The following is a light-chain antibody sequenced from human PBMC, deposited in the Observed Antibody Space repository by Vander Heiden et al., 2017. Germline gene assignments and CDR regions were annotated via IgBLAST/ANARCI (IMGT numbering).Light chain of an antibody. CDR2: SDS. Sequence: SVLTQPPSVSVAPGQTAKITCGGKNIGSKSVHWYQQRPGQAPVLVVYSDSDRPSGIPERFSGSNSGNAATLTISRVEAGDEADYYCQVWDSTTDHHVFATGTKVTVL. CDR3: QVWDSTTDHHV. CDR1: NIGSKS. V-gene: IGLV3-21*02. J-gene: IGLJ1*01.